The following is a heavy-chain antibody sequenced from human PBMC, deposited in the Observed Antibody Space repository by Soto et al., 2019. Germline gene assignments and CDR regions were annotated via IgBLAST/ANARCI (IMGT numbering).Heavy chain of an antibody. CDR2: IYYSGTT. V-gene: IGHV4-30-4*01. CDR1: GGSIRSGDHY. D-gene: IGHD5-18*01. Sequence: SETLSLTCTVSGGSIRSGDHYWSLIRQPPGKGLEWIGYIYYSGTTYYNPSLKSRVTISVDTSGNQFSLKVNSVTAADTAVYYCARALIQLWPHYYYGMDVWGQGTTVTVSS. J-gene: IGHJ6*02. CDR3: ARALIQLWPHYYYGMDV.